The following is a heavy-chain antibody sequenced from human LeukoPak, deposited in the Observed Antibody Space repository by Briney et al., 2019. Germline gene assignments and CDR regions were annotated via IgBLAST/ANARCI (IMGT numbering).Heavy chain of an antibody. Sequence: ASAKVSSKPSGYTFTSYYMHWVRHAPGQGLEWMGIINPSGGNTNYAQTFQGRVTMTRDTSTSTVYMELSSLRSEDTAVYYCARVIGDYAGDYWGQGTLVTVSS. CDR3: ARVIGDYAGDY. D-gene: IGHD4-17*01. CDR1: GYTFTSYY. CDR2: INPSGGNT. V-gene: IGHV1-46*01. J-gene: IGHJ4*02.